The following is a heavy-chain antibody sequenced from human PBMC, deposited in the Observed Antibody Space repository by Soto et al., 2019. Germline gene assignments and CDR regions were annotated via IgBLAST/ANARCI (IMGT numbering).Heavy chain of an antibody. CDR1: GFTVSNNY. J-gene: IGHJ4*02. CDR2: VYSGGTT. V-gene: IGHV3-53*04. CDR3: ATSARDSTSLYCDS. D-gene: IGHD6-6*01. Sequence: EVQLVESGGGLVQPGGSLRLSCAASGFTVSNNYMSWVRQAPGKGLEWVSLVYSGGTTYYAGSVKGRFTISRDNSNRMLYLQMSSLTVEDTALYYCATSARDSTSLYCDSWGQGTLVTVAS.